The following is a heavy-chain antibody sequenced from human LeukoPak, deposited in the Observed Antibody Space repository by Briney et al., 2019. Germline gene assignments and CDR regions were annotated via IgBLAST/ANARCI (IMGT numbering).Heavy chain of an antibody. CDR3: VRDYGDYFRWFDP. Sequence: SQTLSLTCTVSGDSISSGGYHWTWIRQHPGKGLERIGYISYSGDTYYNPSLKSRINISMDTSKNQFSLSLTSVTAADTAVYYCVRDYGDYFRWFDPWGQGTRVTVSS. CDR2: ISYSGDT. D-gene: IGHD4-17*01. J-gene: IGHJ5*02. V-gene: IGHV4-31*03. CDR1: GDSISSGGYH.